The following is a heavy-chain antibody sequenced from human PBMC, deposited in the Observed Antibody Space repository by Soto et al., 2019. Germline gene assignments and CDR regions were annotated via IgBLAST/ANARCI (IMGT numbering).Heavy chain of an antibody. D-gene: IGHD2-2*01. Sequence: ASVKVSCKPSGGTFGSYAISWVRQAAGQGLEWMGGIIPFFGSPNYAQKFQGRVTITADESTSTAYMELTSLRSEDTAVYYCARYCSSTTCRKYHYYGMDVWGQGTTVTVSS. CDR2: IIPFFGSP. CDR1: GGTFGSYA. J-gene: IGHJ6*02. V-gene: IGHV1-69*13. CDR3: ARYCSSTTCRKYHYYGMDV.